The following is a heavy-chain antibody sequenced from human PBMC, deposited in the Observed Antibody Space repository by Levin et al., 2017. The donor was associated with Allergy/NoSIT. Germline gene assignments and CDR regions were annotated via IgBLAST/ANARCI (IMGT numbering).Heavy chain of an antibody. CDR1: GYSFSSYW. Sequence: TAGGSLRLSCKASGYSFSSYWINWVRQEPGKGLEWMGRIDPSDSYTNYNPSFEGHVTISTDKSITTTYLQWSSLKASDTAMYFCARLPFSSEVTFMHRVDYWGQGTQVTVSS. CDR3: ARLPFSSEVTFMHRVDY. J-gene: IGHJ4*02. D-gene: IGHD2/OR15-2a*01. CDR2: IDPSDSYT. V-gene: IGHV5-10-1*01.